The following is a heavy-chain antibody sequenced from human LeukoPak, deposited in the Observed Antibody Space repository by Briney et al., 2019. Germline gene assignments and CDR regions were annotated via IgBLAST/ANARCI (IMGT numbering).Heavy chain of an antibody. CDR1: GGSINSYY. J-gene: IGHJ3*02. Sequence: SETLSLTCTVSGGSINSYYWSWIRQSPGKGLEWIGYIYYSGFTIYSPSLKSRVTISVDTSKNQFSLKLNSVTAADTAVYYCAKSNGYGLVDIWGQGTMVTVSS. CDR3: AKSNGYGLVDI. D-gene: IGHD3-10*01. CDR2: IYYSGFT. V-gene: IGHV4-59*08.